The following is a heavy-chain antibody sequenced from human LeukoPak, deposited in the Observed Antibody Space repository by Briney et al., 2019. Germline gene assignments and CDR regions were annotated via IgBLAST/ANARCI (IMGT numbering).Heavy chain of an antibody. V-gene: IGHV3-23*01. Sequence: PGGSLRLSCVASGFTLSNYAMSWVRQAPGKGLEWVPDIHYSGGSTYYADSVKGRFTISRDNSKNTLYMQMNSLRAEDTAVYYCARAQGSTDYGDYGPGLNWYFDLWGRGTLVTVSS. D-gene: IGHD4-17*01. J-gene: IGHJ2*01. CDR2: IHYSGGST. CDR1: GFTLSNYA. CDR3: ARAQGSTDYGDYGPGLNWYFDL.